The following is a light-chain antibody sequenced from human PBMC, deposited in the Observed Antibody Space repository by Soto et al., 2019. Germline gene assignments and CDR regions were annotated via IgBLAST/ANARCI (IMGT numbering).Light chain of an antibody. CDR1: QSVRSN. CDR2: GAS. J-gene: IGKJ2*01. V-gene: IGKV3-15*01. Sequence: IILTQSPGTLSLSPGERATLSCRASQSVRSNLAWYQQKPGRAPRLLMYGASNRVTGVPARFSGSGSGTDFTLTISSLQSEDFAVYYCQHYNYWPYTFGQGTNVDIK. CDR3: QHYNYWPYT.